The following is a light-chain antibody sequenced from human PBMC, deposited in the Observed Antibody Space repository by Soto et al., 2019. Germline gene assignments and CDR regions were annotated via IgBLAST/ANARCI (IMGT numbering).Light chain of an antibody. CDR2: SND. CDR3: AAWDDSLSGIVV. CDR1: SSNLGSYT. J-gene: IGLJ2*01. Sequence: QSVLTQPPSRSGTPGQRVTISCSGSSSNLGSYTVSWYQQLPGTAPTFLIYSNDQRPSGVPDRFSGSKSGTSASLAISGLQSEDEATYYCAAWDDSLSGIVVFGGGTTLTVL. V-gene: IGLV1-44*01.